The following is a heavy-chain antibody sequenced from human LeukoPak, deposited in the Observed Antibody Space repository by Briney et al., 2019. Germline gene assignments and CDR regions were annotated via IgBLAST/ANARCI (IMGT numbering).Heavy chain of an antibody. CDR2: IYYSGST. CDR3: ARDNTAMVDY. J-gene: IGHJ4*02. Sequence: TLSLTCTVSGGSISSGDYYWSWIRQPPGKGLEWIGYIYYSGSTYYNPSLKSRVTISVDTSKNQFSLKMSSVTAADTAVYYCARDNTAMVDYWGQGTLFTVSS. CDR1: GGSISSGDYY. D-gene: IGHD5-18*01. V-gene: IGHV4-30-4*08.